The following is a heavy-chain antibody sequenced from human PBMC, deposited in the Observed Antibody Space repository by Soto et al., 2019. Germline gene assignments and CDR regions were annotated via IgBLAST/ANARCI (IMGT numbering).Heavy chain of an antibody. CDR1: GYTFTSYA. V-gene: IGHV7-4-1*01. Sequence: QVQLVQSGAELKKPGASVQVSCKASGYTFTSYAMNWVRQAPGQGLEWMGWINTNTGNPTYDQGITGRFVFSLDTSVSTADMQICSLKAEDTAVYYCAREGCDYGSGSNWFDPWGQGTLVTVSS. CDR2: INTNTGNP. CDR3: AREGCDYGSGSNWFDP. D-gene: IGHD3-10*01. J-gene: IGHJ5*02.